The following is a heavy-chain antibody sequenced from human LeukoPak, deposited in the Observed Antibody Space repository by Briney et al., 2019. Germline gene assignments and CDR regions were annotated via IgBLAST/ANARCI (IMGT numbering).Heavy chain of an antibody. D-gene: IGHD5-18*01. J-gene: IGHJ4*02. CDR1: GGSISSYY. CDR3: ARYSSGGYYFDY. Sequence: SETLSLTCTVSGGSISSYYWGWIRQPPGKGLEWIGYIHYSGSTNYNPSLKSRVTISVDTSKNQFSLKLSSVTTADTAVYYCARYSSGGYYFDYWGQGALVTVSS. V-gene: IGHV4-59*01. CDR2: IHYSGST.